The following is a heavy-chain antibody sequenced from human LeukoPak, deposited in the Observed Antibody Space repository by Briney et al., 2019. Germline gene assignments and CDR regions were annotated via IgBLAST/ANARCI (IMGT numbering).Heavy chain of an antibody. V-gene: IGHV4-59*01. D-gene: IGHD2/OR15-2a*01. Sequence: PSETLSLTCGVYGGSFSGYYWDWLRQSPGKGLEWIGYISDTGKTDSNPSLKSRVSISLDMSKKQFSLRLRSVTAADSAVYYCATGYYEPFATWGPGILVSVSS. CDR2: ISDTGKT. CDR3: ATGYYEPFAT. J-gene: IGHJ5*02. CDR1: GGSFSGYY.